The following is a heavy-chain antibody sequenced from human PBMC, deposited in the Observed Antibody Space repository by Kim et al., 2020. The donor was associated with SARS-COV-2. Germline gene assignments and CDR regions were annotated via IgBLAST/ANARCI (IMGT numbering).Heavy chain of an antibody. J-gene: IGHJ3*02. Sequence: ASVKVSCKASGYTFTSYGISWVRQAPGQGLEWMGWISAYNGNTNYAQKLQGRVTMTTDTSTSTAYMELRSLRSDDTAVYYCXRGRARRMITMVRGVIPDAFDIWXXGTMVTVSS. V-gene: IGHV1-18*04. D-gene: IGHD3-10*01. CDR3: XRGRARRMITMVRGVIPDAFDI. CDR2: ISAYNGNT. CDR1: GYTFTSYG.